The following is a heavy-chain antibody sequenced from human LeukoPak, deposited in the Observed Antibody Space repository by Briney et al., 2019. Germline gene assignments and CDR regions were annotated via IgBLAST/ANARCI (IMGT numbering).Heavy chain of an antibody. CDR1: GFTFSSYS. CDR2: ISSSGSYI. CDR3: ARGGHYYDSSGYYHGAFDI. V-gene: IGHV3-21*01. D-gene: IGHD3-22*01. Sequence: PGGSLRLSCAASGFTFSSYSMNWARQAPGKGLEWVSSISSSGSYIYYADSVKGRFTISRDNAKNSLYLQMNSLRAEDTAVYYCARGGHYYDSSGYYHGAFDIWGQGTMVTVSS. J-gene: IGHJ3*02.